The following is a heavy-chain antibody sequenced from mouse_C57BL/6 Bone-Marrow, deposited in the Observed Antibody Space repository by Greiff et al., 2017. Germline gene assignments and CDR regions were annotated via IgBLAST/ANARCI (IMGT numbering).Heavy chain of an antibody. Sequence: EVQLVESGAELVRPGASVKLSCTASGFNIKDDYMHWVKQRPEQGLEWIGWIDPENGDTEYASKFQGKATITADTSSNTAYLQLSSLTSEDTAVYYCTATTVVELGDWGQGTTLTVSS. J-gene: IGHJ2*01. CDR2: IDPENGDT. V-gene: IGHV14-4*01. CDR3: TATTVVELGD. CDR1: GFNIKDDY. D-gene: IGHD1-1*01.